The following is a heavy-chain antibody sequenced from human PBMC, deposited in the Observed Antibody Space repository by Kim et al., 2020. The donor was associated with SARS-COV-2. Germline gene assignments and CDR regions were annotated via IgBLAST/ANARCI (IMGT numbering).Heavy chain of an antibody. CDR2: IWYDGSNK. D-gene: IGHD3-10*01. Sequence: GGSLRLSCAASGFTFSSYGMHWVRQAPGKGLEWVAVIWYDGSNKYYADSVKGRFTISRDNSKNTLYLQMNSLRAEDTAVYYCARDGGSGSYYISYYYYGMDVWGQGTTVTVSS. V-gene: IGHV3-33*01. CDR3: ARDGGSGSYYISYYYYGMDV. J-gene: IGHJ6*02. CDR1: GFTFSSYG.